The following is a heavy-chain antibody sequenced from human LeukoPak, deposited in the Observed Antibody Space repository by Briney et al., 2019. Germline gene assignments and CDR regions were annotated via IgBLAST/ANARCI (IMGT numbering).Heavy chain of an antibody. CDR2: INPNSGGT. V-gene: IGHV1-2*02. J-gene: IGHJ4*02. Sequence: ASVKVSCKASGYTFTGYYMHWVRQAPGQGLEWMGWINPNSGGTNYAQKFQGRVTMTRDTSISTAYMELSRLRSDDTAVYYCARGDSGSYYAPFDYWGQGTLVTVSS. CDR3: ARGDSGSYYAPFDY. CDR1: GYTFTGYY. D-gene: IGHD1-26*01.